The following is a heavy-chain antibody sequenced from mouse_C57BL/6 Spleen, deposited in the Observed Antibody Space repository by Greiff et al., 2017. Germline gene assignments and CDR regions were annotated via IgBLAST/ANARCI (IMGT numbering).Heavy chain of an antibody. D-gene: IGHD1-1*01. CDR3: ARGLLRYLYFDY. CDR2: ISDGGSYT. CDR1: GFTFSSYA. V-gene: IGHV5-4*03. Sequence: EVMLVESGGGLVKPGGSLKLSCAASGFTFSSYAMSWVRQTPEKRLEWVATISDGGSYTYYPDNVKGRFTISRDNAKNNLYLQMSHMKSEDTAMYYCARGLLRYLYFDYWGQGTTLTVSS. J-gene: IGHJ2*01.